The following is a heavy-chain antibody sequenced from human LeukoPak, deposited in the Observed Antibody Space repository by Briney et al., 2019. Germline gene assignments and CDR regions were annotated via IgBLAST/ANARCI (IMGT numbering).Heavy chain of an antibody. J-gene: IGHJ6*03. CDR3: AREDGSNWNSHYKYYMDV. V-gene: IGHV3-23*01. CDR2: ISGSGDNT. CDR1: EFTFSSHA. D-gene: IGHD1/OR15-1a*01. Sequence: GGSLRLSCAASEFTFSSHAMTWVRQAPGEGLERLSSISGSGDNTYYADSVKGRFSISRDNSKNTVSLQMNSLRVEDTAVYYCAREDGSNWNSHYKYYMDVWGKGTTVTVSS.